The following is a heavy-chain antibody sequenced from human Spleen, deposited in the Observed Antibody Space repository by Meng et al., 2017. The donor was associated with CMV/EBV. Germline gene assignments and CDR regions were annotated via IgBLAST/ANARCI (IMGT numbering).Heavy chain of an antibody. Sequence: QLTLQGAGPSSLKPTETLSLTCTFSGGALSSSIFYLVWIRQPPGKALEWIGSIYYSGSTYYNPSLKSRVTISVDTSKNQFSLKLSSVTAADTAVYYCARVLPLNRRFDYWGQGTLVTVSS. CDR2: IYYSGST. V-gene: IGHV4-39*07. CDR1: GGALSSSIFY. J-gene: IGHJ4*02. CDR3: ARVLPLNRRFDY.